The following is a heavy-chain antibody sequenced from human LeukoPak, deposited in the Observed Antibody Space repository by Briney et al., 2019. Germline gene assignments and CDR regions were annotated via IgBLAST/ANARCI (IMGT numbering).Heavy chain of an antibody. CDR2: INPSGGST. D-gene: IGHD3-3*01. V-gene: IGHV1-46*01. Sequence: ASVKVSCKASGYTFTGYYMHWVRQAPGQGLEWMGIINPSGGSTSYAQKFQGRVTMTRDMSTSTVYMELSSLRSEDTAVYYCARKAFTIFGPDYFDYWGQGTLVTVSS. J-gene: IGHJ4*02. CDR3: ARKAFTIFGPDYFDY. CDR1: GYTFTGYY.